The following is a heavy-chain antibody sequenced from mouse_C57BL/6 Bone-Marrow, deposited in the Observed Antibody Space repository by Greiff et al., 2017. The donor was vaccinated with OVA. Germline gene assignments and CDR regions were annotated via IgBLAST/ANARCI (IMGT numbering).Heavy chain of an antibody. CDR2: INPSSGYT. CDR3: ARSRLGTGNDY. CDR1: GYTFTSYT. Sequence: VQLQESGAELARPGASVKMSCKASGYTFTSYTMHWVKQRPGQGLEWIGYINPSSGYTKYNQKFKDKATLTADKSSSTAYMQLSSLTSEDSAVYYCARSRLGTGNDYWGQGTTLTVSS. J-gene: IGHJ2*01. V-gene: IGHV1-4*01. D-gene: IGHD4-1*01.